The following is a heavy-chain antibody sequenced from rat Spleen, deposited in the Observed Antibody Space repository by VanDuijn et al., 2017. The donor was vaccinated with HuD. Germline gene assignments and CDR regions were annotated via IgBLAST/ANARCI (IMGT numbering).Heavy chain of an antibody. CDR2: ISPSGGST. CDR1: GFTFSNYG. Sequence: EVQLVESGGGLVQPGRSLKLSCAASGFTFSNYGMAWVCQAPTKGLEWVASISPSGGSTYYRDSVKGRFTISRDDEESTLYLQMDSLRSEDTATYFCARLGGLRNWFAYWGQGVMVAVSS. J-gene: IGHJ2*01. CDR3: ARLGGLRNWFAY. D-gene: IGHD4-3*01. V-gene: IGHV5-29*01.